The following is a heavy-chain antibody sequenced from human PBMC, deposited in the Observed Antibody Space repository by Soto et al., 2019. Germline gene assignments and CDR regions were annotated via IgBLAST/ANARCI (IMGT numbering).Heavy chain of an antibody. CDR2: MNPNTGGT. V-gene: IGHV1-2*02. CDR1: GYTFTGPY. D-gene: IGHD3-10*01. J-gene: IGHJ4*02. Sequence: GASAKVSCKASGYTFTGPYIHWVRQAPGQGLEWMGWMNPNTGGTNYAQKFQGGVTMTSDTSISTAYMDLTRLTSGDTAVYYCVTSAGEAGSAYRYWGQGTQVTVSS. CDR3: VTSAGEAGSAYRY.